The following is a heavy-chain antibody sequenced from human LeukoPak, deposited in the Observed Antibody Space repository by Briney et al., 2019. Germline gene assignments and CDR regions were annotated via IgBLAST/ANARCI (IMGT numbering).Heavy chain of an antibody. J-gene: IGHJ6*02. CDR2: LSADNGNT. CDR3: ARVGSSGFDYYYYYGMDV. D-gene: IGHD6-19*01. Sequence: ASVKVSCKASGYTFTSYGIIWVRQAPGQGLEWMGWLSADNGNTNYAQKLQGRVTMTTDTSTSTAYMELRSLRSDDTAVYYCARVGSSGFDYYYYYGMDVWGQGTTVTVSS. V-gene: IGHV1-18*01. CDR1: GYTFTSYG.